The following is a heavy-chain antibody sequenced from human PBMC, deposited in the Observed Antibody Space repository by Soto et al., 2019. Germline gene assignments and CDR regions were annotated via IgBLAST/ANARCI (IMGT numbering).Heavy chain of an antibody. V-gene: IGHV4-30-4*01. CDR1: GGSISSGDCY. D-gene: IGHD5-18*01. Sequence: QVQLQESGPGLVKPSQTLSLTCTVPGGSISSGDCYWSWIRQPPGKGLEWIGYIYYSGSTYYNPSLKSRVTISVDTSKNQFSLKLSSVTAADTAVYYCARGAEDTARGFDYWGQGTLVTVSS. CDR3: ARGAEDTARGFDY. J-gene: IGHJ4*02. CDR2: IYYSGST.